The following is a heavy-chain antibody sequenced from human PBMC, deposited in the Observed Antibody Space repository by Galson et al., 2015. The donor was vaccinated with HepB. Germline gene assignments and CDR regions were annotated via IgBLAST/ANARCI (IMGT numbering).Heavy chain of an antibody. CDR1: GGSISSSSYY. Sequence: LSLTCTVSGGSISSSSYYWSWIRQPPGKGLEWIGEINHSGSTNYNPSLKSRVTISVDTSKNQFSLKLSSVTAADTAVYYCARGLRSRYGRLGYWGQGTLVTVSS. D-gene: IGHD6-13*01. CDR3: ARGLRSRYGRLGY. CDR2: INHSGST. J-gene: IGHJ4*02. V-gene: IGHV4-39*07.